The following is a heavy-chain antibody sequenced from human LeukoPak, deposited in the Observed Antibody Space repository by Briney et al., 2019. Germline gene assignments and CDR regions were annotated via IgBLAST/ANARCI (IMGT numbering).Heavy chain of an antibody. Sequence: GGSLRLSCAASGFTFSSYAMSWVRQAPGKGLEWVSGISGSGGITHYADSVKGRFTISRDNSKNTLYVRMNSLRAEDTAVYYCTKDGYYYDSSGSPTYFFDYWGQKTLDSVSS. CDR1: GFTFSSYA. V-gene: IGHV3-23*01. J-gene: IGHJ4*02. D-gene: IGHD3-22*01. CDR2: ISGSGGIT. CDR3: TKDGYYYDSSGSPTYFFDY.